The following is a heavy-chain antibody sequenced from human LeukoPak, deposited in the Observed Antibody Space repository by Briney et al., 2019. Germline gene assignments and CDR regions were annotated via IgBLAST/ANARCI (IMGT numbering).Heavy chain of an antibody. CDR2: IRHHGGNV. CDR3: VRVAYCGGDCYRSRFDY. D-gene: IGHD2-21*02. CDR1: GFTFSNYG. J-gene: IGHJ4*02. V-gene: IGHV3-30*02. Sequence: GGSLRLSCGASGFTFSNYGMHWVRQAPGKGLEWVAFIRHHGGNVYYADSVKGRFTISRDNAKSSLYLQMNSLRAEDTALYYCVRVAYCGGDCYRSRFDYWGQGTLVTVSS.